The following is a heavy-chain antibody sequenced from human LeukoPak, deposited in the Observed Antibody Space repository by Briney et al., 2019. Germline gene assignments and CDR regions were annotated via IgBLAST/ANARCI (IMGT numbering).Heavy chain of an antibody. CDR3: TSNLYCSTSSCYTLDN. D-gene: IGHD2-2*02. CDR1: GFTFSNGW. CDR2: IRTT. J-gene: IGHJ4*02. Sequence: GGSLRLSFAASGFTFSNGWMSWVRQAPGKGLEWVGRIRTTDYAAPVKGRFTISRDGSTNTVYLHMNSLKTEDTAVYFCTSNLYCSTSSCYTLDNWGQGTLVAVSP. V-gene: IGHV3-66*01.